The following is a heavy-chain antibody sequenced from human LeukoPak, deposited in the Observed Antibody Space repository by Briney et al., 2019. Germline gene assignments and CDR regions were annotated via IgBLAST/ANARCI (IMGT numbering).Heavy chain of an antibody. D-gene: IGHD3-3*01. J-gene: IGHJ5*02. CDR1: GFTFSSYG. Sequence: GGSLRLSCAASGFTFSSYGMHWVRQAPGKGLEWVALIWYDGSNKYYADSVKGRFTISRDNSKNTLYLQMNSLRAEDTAVYYCARDTITIFGVVIGWFDPWGQGTLVTVSS. CDR2: IWYDGSNK. CDR3: ARDTITIFGVVIGWFDP. V-gene: IGHV3-33*01.